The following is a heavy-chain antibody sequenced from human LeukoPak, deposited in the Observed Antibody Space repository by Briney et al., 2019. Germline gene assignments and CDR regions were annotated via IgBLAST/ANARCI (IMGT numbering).Heavy chain of an antibody. CDR3: ARVKSGSYGILDGISNYFDY. V-gene: IGHV4-38-2*02. CDR2: IYHSGST. Sequence: SETLSLTCTVSGYSISSGYYWGWIRQPPGKGLEWIGSIYHSGSTYYNPSLKSQVTISVDTSKNQFSLKLSSVTAADTAVYYCARVKSGSYGILDGISNYFDYWGQGTLVTVSS. CDR1: GYSISSGYY. J-gene: IGHJ4*02. D-gene: IGHD1-26*01.